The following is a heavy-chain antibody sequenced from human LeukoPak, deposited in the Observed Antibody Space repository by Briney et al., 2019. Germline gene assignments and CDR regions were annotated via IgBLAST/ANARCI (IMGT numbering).Heavy chain of an antibody. D-gene: IGHD5-12*01. CDR3: ARARSYVGYAEADY. CDR1: GYTLTELS. J-gene: IGHJ4*02. V-gene: IGHV1-24*01. Sequence: ASVKVSCKVSGYTLTELSMHWVRQAPGKGLEWMGGFDPEDGETIYAQKFQGRVTMTEDTSTDTAYMELSSLRSEATAVYYCARARSYVGYAEADYWGQGALVTVSS. CDR2: FDPEDGET.